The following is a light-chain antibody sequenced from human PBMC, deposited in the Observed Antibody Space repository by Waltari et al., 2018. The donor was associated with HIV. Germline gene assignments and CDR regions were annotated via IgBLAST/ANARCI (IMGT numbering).Light chain of an antibody. V-gene: IGKV1-6*02. CDR3: LQDYNYPRT. J-gene: IGKJ2*01. CDR1: QAIRND. Sequence: AIQMTQSPSSLSASIGDRVTITFRASQAIRNDLAWYQQQPGKAPKLLISGASSLQTGVPSRFSGSGSDTDFTLTIDNLQPEDFATYYCLQDYNYPRTFGQGTRLEIK. CDR2: GAS.